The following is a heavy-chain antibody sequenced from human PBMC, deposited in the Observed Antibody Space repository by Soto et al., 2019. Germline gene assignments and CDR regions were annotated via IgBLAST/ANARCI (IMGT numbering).Heavy chain of an antibody. V-gene: IGHV3-30-3*01. D-gene: IGHD5-18*01. CDR1: GFPFSNYA. CDR3: ARGAMGDYFDY. J-gene: IGHJ4*02. CDR2: ILSDGSKK. Sequence: QVQLVESGGGVVQPGRSLRLSCEASGFPFSNYALHWVRQAPGKGLEWVAVILSDGSKKYYADSVKDRLTISRDNSKDTLYLQLSSLRAEDTAVYYCARGAMGDYFDYWGQGTLVTVSS.